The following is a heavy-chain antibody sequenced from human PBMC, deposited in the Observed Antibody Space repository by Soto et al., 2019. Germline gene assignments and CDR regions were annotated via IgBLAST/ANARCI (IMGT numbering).Heavy chain of an antibody. D-gene: IGHD1-7*01. CDR1: GLTFSNYA. Sequence: EVRLLESGGGLVKPGGSLRLSCATSGLTFSNYAMSWVRPSPGGGLEWVSSMSGSSSTTYYADSVRGRFTISRARSKNTLYLQMSSLRAEDTALYYCAKNQERELPRGIDLWGQGTLVTVSS. CDR3: AKNQERELPRGIDL. J-gene: IGHJ4*02. CDR2: MSGSSSTT. V-gene: IGHV3-23*01.